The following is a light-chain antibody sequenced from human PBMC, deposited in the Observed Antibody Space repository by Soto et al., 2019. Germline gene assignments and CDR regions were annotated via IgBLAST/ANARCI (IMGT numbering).Light chain of an antibody. CDR3: QAWDSRYV. CDR1: KLGDKY. J-gene: IGLJ1*01. V-gene: IGLV3-1*01. CDR2: QDS. Sequence: SYELTQPPSVSVSPGPTASITCSGDKLGDKYACWYQQKPGQSPVLVIYQDSKRPSGIPERFSGSNSGNTATLTISGTQAMDEADYYCQAWDSRYVFGTGTKLTVL.